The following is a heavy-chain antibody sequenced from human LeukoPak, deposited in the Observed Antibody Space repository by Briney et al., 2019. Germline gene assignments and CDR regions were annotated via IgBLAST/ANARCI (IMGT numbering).Heavy chain of an antibody. J-gene: IGHJ4*02. CDR2: ISSDGSSK. CDR3: AKENTGDFDY. Sequence: PGGSPRLSCAASGFTFSSYDIHWGRHAPGKGVEWVAVISSDGSSKYYADSVKGRFTISRDNSRNTLYLHMNSLRPEDTAVYYCAKENTGDFDYWGQGTLVTVSS. D-gene: IGHD3-10*01. V-gene: IGHV3-30*18. CDR1: GFTFSSYD.